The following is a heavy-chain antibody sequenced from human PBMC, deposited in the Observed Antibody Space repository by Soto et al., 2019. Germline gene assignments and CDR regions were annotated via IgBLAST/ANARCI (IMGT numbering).Heavy chain of an antibody. CDR2: IYHSGST. CDR1: GGSIISSSYY. Sequence: PSETLSLTCTVSGGSIISSSYYWVLIRQPPGKGLEWIGYIYHSGSTYYNPSLKSRVTISVDRSKNQFSLKLSSVTAADTAVYYCARTYYDFWSGYWRWFDPWGQGTLVTVSS. V-gene: IGHV4-39*07. D-gene: IGHD3-3*01. J-gene: IGHJ5*02. CDR3: ARTYYDFWSGYWRWFDP.